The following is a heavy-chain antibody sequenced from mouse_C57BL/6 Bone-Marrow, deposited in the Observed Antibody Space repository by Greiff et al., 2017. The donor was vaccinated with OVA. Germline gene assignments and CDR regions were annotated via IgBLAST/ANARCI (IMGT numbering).Heavy chain of an antibody. CDR3: ARERDGYFLFDY. D-gene: IGHD2-3*01. CDR1: GYSITSGYY. CDR2: ISYDGSN. J-gene: IGHJ2*01. Sequence: DVQLQESGPGLVKPSQSLSLSCSVTGYSITSGYYWNWIRRFPGNNLEWMGYISYDGSNNYNPSLKNRISITRDTSKNQFFLKLNSVTTEDTATYYCARERDGYFLFDYWGQGTTLTVSS. V-gene: IGHV3-6*01.